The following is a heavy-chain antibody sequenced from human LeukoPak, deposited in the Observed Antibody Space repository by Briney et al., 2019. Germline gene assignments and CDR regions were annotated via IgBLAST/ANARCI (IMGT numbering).Heavy chain of an antibody. CDR2: IYYSGST. V-gene: IGHV4-59*01. CDR3: ARNGYSNYGYIDY. CDR1: GGPISSYY. Sequence: SETLSLTCTVSGGPISSYYWSWIRQPPGKGLEWIGYIYYSGSTNYNPSLKSRVTISVDTSKNQFSLKLSSATAADTAVYYCARNGYSNYGYIDYWGQGTLVTVSS. D-gene: IGHD4-11*01. J-gene: IGHJ4*02.